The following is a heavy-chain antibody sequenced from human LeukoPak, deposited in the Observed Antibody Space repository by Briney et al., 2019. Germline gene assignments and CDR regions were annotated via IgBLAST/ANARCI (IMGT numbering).Heavy chain of an antibody. Sequence: PGGSLRLSCAASGFTFSSYWMHWVRQAPGKGLVWVSRINSDGSSTSYADSVKGRFTISRDNSKSTLYLQMNSLRAEDTAVYYCASGYYGSGSSLDYWGQGTLVTVSS. CDR3: ASGYYGSGSSLDY. D-gene: IGHD3-10*01. CDR1: GFTFSSYW. V-gene: IGHV3-74*01. CDR2: INSDGSST. J-gene: IGHJ4*02.